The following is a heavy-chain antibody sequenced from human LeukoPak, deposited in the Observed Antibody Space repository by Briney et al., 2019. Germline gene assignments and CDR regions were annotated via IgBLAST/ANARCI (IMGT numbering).Heavy chain of an antibody. V-gene: IGHV3-21*01. J-gene: IGHJ4*02. CDR1: GFTFTSYA. CDR3: AKGPTNGCFDY. D-gene: IGHD2-8*01. Sequence: GGSLRLSCEASGFTFTSYAMNWVRQAPGKGLEWVSAISSSSGMIYYADSVKGRFTISRDNAKNSLYLQMNSLRAEDTAVYYCAKGPTNGCFDYWGQGTLVTVSS. CDR2: ISSSSGMI.